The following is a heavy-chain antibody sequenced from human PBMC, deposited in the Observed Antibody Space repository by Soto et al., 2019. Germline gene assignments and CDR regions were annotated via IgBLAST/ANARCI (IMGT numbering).Heavy chain of an antibody. Sequence: QVQLVQSGAEVKKPGSSVKVSCKASGGSLSNYGISWVRQAPGQGLEWMGAIIPVFGTPNYAQKFQDRVTITAEESTTTVYMEVRSLTSEDTAVYYCARGDATKIVVTTYYGIDVWGQGTTVTVSS. V-gene: IGHV1-69*12. CDR3: ARGDATKIVVTTYYGIDV. CDR1: GGSLSNYG. D-gene: IGHD3-22*01. J-gene: IGHJ6*02. CDR2: IIPVFGTP.